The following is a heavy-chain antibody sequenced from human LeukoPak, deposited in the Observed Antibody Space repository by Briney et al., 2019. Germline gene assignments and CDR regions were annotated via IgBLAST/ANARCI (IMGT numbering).Heavy chain of an antibody. Sequence: GGSLRLSCAASGFTFSSYAMSWVRQAPGKGLEWASAITGSGGSTYYADSVKGRFTISRDNSKNTLYLQMNSLRAEDTAVYYCAKVGSEVVVITAYYFDYWGQGTLVTVSS. CDR1: GFTFSSYA. J-gene: IGHJ4*02. D-gene: IGHD3-22*01. CDR2: ITGSGGST. V-gene: IGHV3-23*01. CDR3: AKVGSEVVVITAYYFDY.